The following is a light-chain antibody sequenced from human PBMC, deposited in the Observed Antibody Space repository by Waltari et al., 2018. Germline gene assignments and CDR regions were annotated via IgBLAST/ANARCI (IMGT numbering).Light chain of an antibody. CDR1: NWKPKY. Sequence: FGLTPPRSVSVAPGQTASITCFGANWKPKYTCWYQQKSGHPPVLVFHQDSTRPSGIPERFSGSKSGNTVTLTISGTQPIDEADYYCQAWEGSTAIFGGGTRLTVL. J-gene: IGLJ2*01. V-gene: IGLV3-1*01. CDR2: QDS. CDR3: QAWEGSTAI.